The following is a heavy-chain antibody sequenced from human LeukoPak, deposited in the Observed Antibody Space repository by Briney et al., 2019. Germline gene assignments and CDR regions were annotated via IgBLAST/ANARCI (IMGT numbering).Heavy chain of an antibody. J-gene: IGHJ4*02. D-gene: IGHD2-8*01. V-gene: IGHV3-30*03. Sequence: PGGSLRLSCAASGFTFSSYSMNWVRQAPGKGLEWVTFISHDGSNKYYADSVKGRFTISRDNSKNTLYLQMNSLRAEDTAVYYCARVSDVFLVYTLDYWGQGTLVTVSS. CDR1: GFTFSSYS. CDR2: ISHDGSNK. CDR3: ARVSDVFLVYTLDY.